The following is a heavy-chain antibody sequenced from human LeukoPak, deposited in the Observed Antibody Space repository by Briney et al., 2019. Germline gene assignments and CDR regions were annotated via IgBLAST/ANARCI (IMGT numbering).Heavy chain of an antibody. CDR3: ARLPPGWYSGSNFDY. V-gene: IGHV4-39*07. Sequence: PSETLSLTCTVSSGPISTSNYYWGWVRQPPGKALEWIGNIFYSGSTYYSPSLKSRVTISLDTSRNQFSLKLSSVTAADTAVYYCARLPPGWYSGSNFDYWGQGTLVTVSS. J-gene: IGHJ4*02. D-gene: IGHD1-26*01. CDR2: IFYSGST. CDR1: SGPISTSNYY.